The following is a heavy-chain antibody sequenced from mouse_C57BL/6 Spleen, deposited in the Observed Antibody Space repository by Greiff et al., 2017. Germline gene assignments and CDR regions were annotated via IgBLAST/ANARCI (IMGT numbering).Heavy chain of an antibody. J-gene: IGHJ2*01. CDR3: ASLITTVVGTYYFDY. V-gene: IGHV5-9*01. D-gene: IGHD1-1*01. Sequence: EVKVEESGGGLVKPGGSLKLSCAASGFTFSSYTMSWVRQTPEKRLEWVATISGGGGNTYYPDSVKGRFTISRDNAKNTLYLQMSSLRSEDTALYYCASLITTVVGTYYFDYWGQGTTLTVSS. CDR1: GFTFSSYT. CDR2: ISGGGGNT.